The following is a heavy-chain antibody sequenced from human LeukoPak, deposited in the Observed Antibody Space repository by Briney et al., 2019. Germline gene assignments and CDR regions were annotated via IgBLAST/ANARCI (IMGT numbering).Heavy chain of an antibody. CDR2: ISGSGGST. J-gene: IGHJ4*02. CDR1: GFNFTTSA. Sequence: GGSLRLSCAASGFNFTTSAMSRVRQTPGKGLEWVSTISGSGGSTYYADSVRGRFTISRDTSKNTLFLQMNSLRVEDTALYYCANSAGGYDYWGQGTLVTVSS. CDR3: ANSAGGYDY. D-gene: IGHD1-26*01. V-gene: IGHV3-23*01.